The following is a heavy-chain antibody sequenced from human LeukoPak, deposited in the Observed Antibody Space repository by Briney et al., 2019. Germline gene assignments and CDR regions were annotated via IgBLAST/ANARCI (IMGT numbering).Heavy chain of an antibody. V-gene: IGHV3-48*01. J-gene: IGHJ5*02. D-gene: IGHD3-10*01. CDR1: GFTFSSYI. CDR3: ASRYGSGGTGFDP. Sequence: AGGSLRLSCAASGFTFSSYIMNWVRQAPGKGLEWVSYINGGSSTIYYADSVKGRFTISRDNAKNSLYLQMNSLRAEDTAVYYCASRYGSGGTGFDPWGQGTLVTVSS. CDR2: INGGSSTI.